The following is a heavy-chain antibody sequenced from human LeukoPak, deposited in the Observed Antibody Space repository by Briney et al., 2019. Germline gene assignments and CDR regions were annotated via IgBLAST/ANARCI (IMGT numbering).Heavy chain of an antibody. Sequence: SETLSLTCTVSGGSISSYYWSWIRQPPGKGLEWIGYIYYSGSTNYNPSLKSRVTISVDTSKNQFSLKLSSVTAADTAVYYCARGSRFGELLLNYWGQGTLVTVSS. D-gene: IGHD3-10*01. CDR3: ARGSRFGELLLNY. CDR1: GGSISSYY. V-gene: IGHV4-59*01. CDR2: IYYSGST. J-gene: IGHJ4*02.